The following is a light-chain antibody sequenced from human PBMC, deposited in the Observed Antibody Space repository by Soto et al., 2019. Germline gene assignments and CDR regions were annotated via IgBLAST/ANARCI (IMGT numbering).Light chain of an antibody. J-gene: IGKJ4*01. CDR2: VAS. CDR3: HQYNKLPSFT. CDR1: QSVSSN. Sequence: EIVMTQSPATLSVSPGERATLSCRASQSVSSNLAWYQQKPGQAPRLLIYVASTRATGIPARFSGSGSGTEFTLTISSLQSEDFVVYYCHQYNKLPSFTFGGGTKVEIK. V-gene: IGKV3-15*01.